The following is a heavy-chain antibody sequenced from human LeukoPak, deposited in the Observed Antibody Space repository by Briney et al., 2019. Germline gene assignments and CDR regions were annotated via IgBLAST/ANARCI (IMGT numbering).Heavy chain of an antibody. D-gene: IGHD3-9*01. CDR3: ARGENYDILTGYFDY. J-gene: IGHJ4*02. Sequence: GGSLRLSCAASGFTVSSNYMSWVRQAPGKGLEWVSVIYSGGSTYYADSVKGRFTISRDNSKNTLYLKMNSLRAEDTAVYYCARGENYDILTGYFDYWGQGTLVTVSS. CDR2: IYSGGST. V-gene: IGHV3-66*02. CDR1: GFTVSSNY.